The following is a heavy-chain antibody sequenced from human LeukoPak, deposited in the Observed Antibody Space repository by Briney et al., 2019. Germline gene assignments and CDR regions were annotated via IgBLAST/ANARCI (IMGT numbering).Heavy chain of an antibody. V-gene: IGHV3-23*01. Sequence: GGTLRLSCAASGFTFSSYGMSWVRQAPGKGLEWVSAISGSGGSTYYADSVKGRFTISRDNAKNSLYLQMNSLRAEDTAVYYCARETGGYGDYYLFRLSGAFDIWGQGTMVTVSS. CDR3: ARETGGYGDYYLFRLSGAFDI. D-gene: IGHD4-17*01. CDR2: ISGSGGST. CDR1: GFTFSSYG. J-gene: IGHJ3*02.